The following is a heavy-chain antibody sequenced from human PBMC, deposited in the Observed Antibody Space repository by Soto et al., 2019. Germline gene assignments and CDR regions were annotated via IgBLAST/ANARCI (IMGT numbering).Heavy chain of an antibody. Sequence: SETLSLTCTFSGYSISTYYWSLIRQPPGKGLEWIGYRYYTGSTSYNPSLQSRVTISVDTSKNQFSLKLDSVTAADTAVYYCAIANGWYYFDYWGQGALVTVSS. V-gene: IGHV4-59*08. D-gene: IGHD6-19*01. CDR2: RYYTGST. J-gene: IGHJ4*02. CDR3: AIANGWYYFDY. CDR1: GYSISTYY.